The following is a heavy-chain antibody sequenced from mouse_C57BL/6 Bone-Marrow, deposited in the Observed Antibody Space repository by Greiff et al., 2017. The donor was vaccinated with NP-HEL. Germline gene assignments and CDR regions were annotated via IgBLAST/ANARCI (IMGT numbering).Heavy chain of an antibody. CDR1: GYTFTSYW. CDR2: INPSNGGT. Sequence: QVQLQQPGTELVKPGASVKLSCKASGYTFTSYWMHWVKQRPGQGLEWIGNINPSNGGTNYNEKFKSKATLTVDKSSSTASMQRSNLTSEDSAVYYCARSYYSNYDYAMDYWGQGTAVTVSS. J-gene: IGHJ4*01. CDR3: ARSYYSNYDYAMDY. D-gene: IGHD2-5*01. V-gene: IGHV1-53*01.